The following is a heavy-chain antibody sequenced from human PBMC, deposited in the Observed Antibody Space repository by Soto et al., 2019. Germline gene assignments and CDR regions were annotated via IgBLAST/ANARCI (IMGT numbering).Heavy chain of an antibody. J-gene: IGHJ4*02. CDR3: ARSGYSYGPNID. Sequence: QVQLVQSGAEVQKPGSSVKVSCRAARGSFSASGFSWVRQAPGQGLEWVGGFIPIFGTANYAPKFPDRVTMTADESTSTVYMALSSLKSEDTAMYYCARSGYSYGPNIDWGQGTLVTVSS. CDR1: RGSFSASG. CDR2: FIPIFGTA. D-gene: IGHD5-18*01. V-gene: IGHV1-69*01.